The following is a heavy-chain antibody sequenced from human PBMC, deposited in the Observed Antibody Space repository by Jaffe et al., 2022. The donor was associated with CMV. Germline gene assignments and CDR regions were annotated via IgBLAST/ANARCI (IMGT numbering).Heavy chain of an antibody. V-gene: IGHV5-51*01. J-gene: IGHJ4*02. CDR3: ARDKDGDYLFDN. D-gene: IGHD4-17*01. CDR2: IYPDDSDI. CDR1: ENKFSNYW. Sequence: DVQLEQSRAEVKEPGESLRISCKAPENKFSNYWIGWVRQFPGKGLEWMGLIYPDDSDIRYSPSFQGQITISADKSINTAYLQWSSLKPSDTAIYYCARDKDGDYLFDNWGRGTLVTVAS.